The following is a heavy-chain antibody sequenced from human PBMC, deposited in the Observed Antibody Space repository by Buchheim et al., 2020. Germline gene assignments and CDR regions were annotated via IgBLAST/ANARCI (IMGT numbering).Heavy chain of an antibody. CDR3: ARRALWSGDGYNWFDS. D-gene: IGHD3-3*01. CDR1: GDSIGSSSNF. V-gene: IGHV4-39*07. J-gene: IGHJ5*01. CDR2: THYTRTT. Sequence: QLQLQESGPGLVKPSETLSLTCTVSGDSIGSSSNFWGWIRQAPGKGLAWIVSTHYTRTTYYNPSLKSRVTISVDTSKNQFSLTLNSVTAADTAIYYCARRALWSGDGYNWFDSWGQGIL.